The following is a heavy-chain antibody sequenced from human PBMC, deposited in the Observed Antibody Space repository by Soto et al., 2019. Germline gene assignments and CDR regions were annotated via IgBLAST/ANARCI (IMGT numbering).Heavy chain of an antibody. CDR1: GYTFTSYG. J-gene: IGHJ3*02. D-gene: IGHD3-3*01. CDR2: ISAYNGNT. CDR3: ARGLFGVVILDAFDI. V-gene: IGHV1-18*01. Sequence: VASVKVSCKASGYTFTSYGISWVRQAPGQGLEWMGWISAYNGNTNYAQKLQGRVTMTTDTSTSTAYMELRSLRSDDTAVYYCARGLFGVVILDAFDIWGQGTMVTVSS.